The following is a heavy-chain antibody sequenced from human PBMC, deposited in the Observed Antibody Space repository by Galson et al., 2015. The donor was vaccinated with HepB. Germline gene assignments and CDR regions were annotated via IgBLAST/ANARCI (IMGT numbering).Heavy chain of an antibody. CDR3: ARGWDRNVWGSYRFWFDP. V-gene: IGHV1-8*01. J-gene: IGHJ5*02. D-gene: IGHD3-16*02. CDR1: GYTFTSYD. CDR2: MNPNSGNT. Sequence: SVKVSCKASGYTFTSYDINWVRQATGQGLEWMGWMNPNSGNTGYAQKFQGRVTMTRNTSISTAYMELSSLRSEDTAVYYCARGWDRNVWGSYRFWFDPWGQGTLVTVSS.